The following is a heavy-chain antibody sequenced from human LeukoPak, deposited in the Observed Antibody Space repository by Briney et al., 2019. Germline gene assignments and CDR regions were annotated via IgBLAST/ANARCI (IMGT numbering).Heavy chain of an antibody. CDR1: GSTVSSNY. CDR3: ARGVLGYSYGFDY. J-gene: IGHJ4*02. CDR2: IFSGGTT. V-gene: IGHV3-53*04. D-gene: IGHD5-18*01. Sequence: GGSLRLSCAASGSTVSSNYMSWVRQAPGKGLEWVSVIFSGGTTYYADSVKGRFTISRHNSENTLYLQMNSLRGEDTAVYYCARGVLGYSYGFDYWGQGTLVTVSS.